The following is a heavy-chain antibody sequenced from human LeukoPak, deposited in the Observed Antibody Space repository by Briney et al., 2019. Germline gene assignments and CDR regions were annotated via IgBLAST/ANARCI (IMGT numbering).Heavy chain of an antibody. Sequence: SETLSLTCTVSGGSISSYYWSWIRQPAGKGLEWIGRTYTSGSINYNPSLKSRVTMSVDTSKNQFSLKLSSVTAADTAVYYCASPQPPLDTAMANFDYWGQGTLVTVSS. D-gene: IGHD5-18*01. CDR1: GGSISSYY. J-gene: IGHJ4*02. CDR2: TYTSGSI. CDR3: ASPQPPLDTAMANFDY. V-gene: IGHV4-4*07.